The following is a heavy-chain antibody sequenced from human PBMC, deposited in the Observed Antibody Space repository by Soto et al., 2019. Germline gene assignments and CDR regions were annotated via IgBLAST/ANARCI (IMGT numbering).Heavy chain of an antibody. CDR1: GFIFSNYG. Sequence: QVQLVESGGGVVQPGRSLRLSCAASGFIFSNYGIHWVRQAPGKGLEWVAVISEDGSNKYYADSAKGRFTISRDNSKKTVFLQMNSLRPEDTALYYCAKDLPPDRSSSRGAYGMDVWGQGTTVTVSS. J-gene: IGHJ6*02. CDR2: ISEDGSNK. V-gene: IGHV3-30*18. CDR3: AKDLPPDRSSSRGAYGMDV. D-gene: IGHD6-13*01.